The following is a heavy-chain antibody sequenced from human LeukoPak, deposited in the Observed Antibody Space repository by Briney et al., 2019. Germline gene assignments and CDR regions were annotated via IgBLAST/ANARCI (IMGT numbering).Heavy chain of an antibody. D-gene: IGHD3-10*01. CDR3: ARFKVGRSIYGPLASDYYYYYYMDV. Sequence: GGSLRLSCAASGFTFSSYWMSWVRQAPGKGLEWVANIKQDGSEKYYVDSVKGRFTISRDNAKNSLYLQMNGLRAEDTAVYYCARFKVGRSIYGPLASDYYYYYYMDVWGKGTTVTVSS. CDR1: GFTFSSYW. J-gene: IGHJ6*03. CDR2: IKQDGSEK. V-gene: IGHV3-7*01.